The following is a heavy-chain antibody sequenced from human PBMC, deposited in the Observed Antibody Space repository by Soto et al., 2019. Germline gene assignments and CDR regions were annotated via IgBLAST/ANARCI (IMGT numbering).Heavy chain of an antibody. CDR3: TTGLGYCSSTSCYNLRAFDI. V-gene: IGHV3-15*01. CDR1: GFTFSNAW. D-gene: IGHD2-2*02. CDR2: IKSKTDGGTT. J-gene: IGHJ3*02. Sequence: VGSLRLSCAASGFTFSNAWMSWVRQAPGKGLEWVGRIKSKTDGGTTDYAAPVKGRFTISRDDSKNTLYLQMNSLKTEDTAVYYCTTGLGYCSSTSCYNLRAFDIWGQGTMVTVS.